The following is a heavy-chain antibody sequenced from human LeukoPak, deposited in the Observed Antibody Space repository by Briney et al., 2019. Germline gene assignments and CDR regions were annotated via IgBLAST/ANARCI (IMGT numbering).Heavy chain of an antibody. CDR2: INSDGSST. V-gene: IGHV3-74*01. CDR3: VRGVMYSNSSGFS. Sequence: GGSLRLSCAASGFAFSNYWMHWVRQAPGKGLVWVSRINSDGSSTSYADSVKGRFTISRDNAKNTLYLQMNSLRAEDTAVYYCVRGVMYSNSSGFSWGQGTLVTVSS. CDR1: GFAFSNYW. J-gene: IGHJ5*02. D-gene: IGHD6-6*01.